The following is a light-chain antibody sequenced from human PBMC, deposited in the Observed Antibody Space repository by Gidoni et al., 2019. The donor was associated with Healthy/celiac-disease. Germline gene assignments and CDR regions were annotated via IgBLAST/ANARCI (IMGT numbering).Light chain of an antibody. CDR3: QQSASTPRT. V-gene: IGKV1-39*01. CDR1: QSISSY. CDR2: AES. J-gene: IGKJ1*01. Sequence: DIEMTESPSSLSASVGDRVTSTCRASQSISSYLNCHQQKPGKAPKLLIYAESSLQSGVPSRFRLSRSVPDSTLTIRSLQPEAFATYSSQQSASTPRTFGQGTKVEIK.